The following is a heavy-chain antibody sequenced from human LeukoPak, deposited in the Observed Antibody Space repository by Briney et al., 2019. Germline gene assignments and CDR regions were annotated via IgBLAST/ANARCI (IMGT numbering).Heavy chain of an antibody. J-gene: IGHJ4*02. V-gene: IGHV3-21*01. CDR2: ISSSSSYI. D-gene: IGHD3-3*01. CDR1: GLTFSSYS. CDR3: ARDFRDSPYDFWSGPYYFDY. Sequence: GGSLRLSXAASGLTFSSYSMNWVRQAPGKGLEWISSISSSSSYIYYADSVKGRFTISRDNAKNSLYLQMNSLRAEDTAVYYCARDFRDSPYDFWSGPYYFDYWGQGTLVTVSS.